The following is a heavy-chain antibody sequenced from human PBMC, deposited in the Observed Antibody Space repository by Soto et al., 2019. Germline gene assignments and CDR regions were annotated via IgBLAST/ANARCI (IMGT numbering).Heavy chain of an antibody. CDR2: ISSSGSTI. CDR1: GFTFSDYY. Sequence: QVQLVESGGGLVKPGGSLRLSCAASGFTFSDYYMSWIRQAPGKGLEWVSYISSSGSTIYYADSVKGRFTISRDNAKNSLYLQMNSLRAEDTAVYYCAGRANITIFGVVHPVFDYWGQGTLVTVSS. D-gene: IGHD3-3*01. CDR3: AGRANITIFGVVHPVFDY. J-gene: IGHJ4*02. V-gene: IGHV3-11*01.